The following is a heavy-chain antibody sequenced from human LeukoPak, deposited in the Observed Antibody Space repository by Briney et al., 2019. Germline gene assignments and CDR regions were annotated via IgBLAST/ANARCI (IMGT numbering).Heavy chain of an antibody. D-gene: IGHD5-12*01. CDR3: AVEIVTTGDPDFDY. CDR1: GGSVTSGSYY. J-gene: IGHJ4*02. CDR2: IYYSGHT. Sequence: SETLSLTCTVSGGSVTSGSYYWSWIRQSPGKGLEWIGYIYYSGHTNYNPSLKSRVTISLDTSGNQFSLKLRSVTAADTAVYYCAVEIVTTGDPDFDYWGQGTLVTVSS. V-gene: IGHV4-61*01.